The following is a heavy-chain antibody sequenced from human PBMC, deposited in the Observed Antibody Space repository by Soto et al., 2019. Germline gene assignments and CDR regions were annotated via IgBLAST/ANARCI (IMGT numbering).Heavy chain of an antibody. CDR1: GYTFTSYD. Sequence: ASVKVSCKASGYTFTSYDINWVRQATGQGLEWMGWMNPNSGNTGYAQKFQGRVTMTRNTSISTAYMELSSLRSEDTAVYYCAREDIVVVPAAMREGYYYYMDVWGKGTTVTVSS. CDR3: AREDIVVVPAAMREGYYYYMDV. D-gene: IGHD2-2*01. J-gene: IGHJ6*03. CDR2: MNPNSGNT. V-gene: IGHV1-8*01.